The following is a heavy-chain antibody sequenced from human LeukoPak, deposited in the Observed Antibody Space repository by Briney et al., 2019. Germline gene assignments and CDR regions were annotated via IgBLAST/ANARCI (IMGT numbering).Heavy chain of an antibody. V-gene: IGHV4-59*01. CDR1: GGSISSYY. CDR2: IYYSGST. D-gene: IGHD3-16*01. Sequence: SETLSLTCTVSGGSISSYYWSWIRQPPGKGLEWIGYIYYSGSTNYNPSLTSRVTISVDTSKNQFSLKLSSVTAADTAVYYCARQERGAFDIWGQGTMVTVSS. J-gene: IGHJ3*02. CDR3: ARQERGAFDI.